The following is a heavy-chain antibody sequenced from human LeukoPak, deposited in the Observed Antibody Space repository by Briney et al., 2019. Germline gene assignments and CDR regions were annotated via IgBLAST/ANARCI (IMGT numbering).Heavy chain of an antibody. J-gene: IGHJ4*02. CDR1: GFTFSNYA. CDR2: ISGSGST. CDR3: AKGLIAAVDAAFDC. V-gene: IGHV3-23*01. D-gene: IGHD6-13*01. Sequence: GGSLRLSCAGSGFTFSNYAMSWVRRAPGKGLEWVSAISGSGSTYYADSVKGRFSISRDDSKSTLYLQMNSLRAEDTAIYYCAKGLIAAVDAAFDCWGQGTLVTVSS.